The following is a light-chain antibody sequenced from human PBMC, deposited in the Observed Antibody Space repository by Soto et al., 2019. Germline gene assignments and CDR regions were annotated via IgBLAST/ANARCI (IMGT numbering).Light chain of an antibody. Sequence: TLSLSPGERATLSCRAGQSFSNYLVWYQQKPGQAPRLLIYDASNRATGIPARFSGSGSGTDFTLTISSLEPEDFAVYYWEEQFKCGRTVGGVTNV. V-gene: IGKV3-11*01. CDR1: QSFSNY. CDR2: DAS. CDR3: EEQFKCGRT. J-gene: IGKJ4*01.